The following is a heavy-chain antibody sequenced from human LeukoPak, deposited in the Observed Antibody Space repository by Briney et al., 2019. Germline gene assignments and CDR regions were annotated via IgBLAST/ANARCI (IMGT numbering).Heavy chain of an antibody. CDR1: GDTFSSYA. Sequence: SVKVSCKASGDTFSSYAISWVRQAPGQGLEWMGGIIPIFGTANYAQKFQGRVTITTDESTSTAYMELSSLRSEDTAVYYCARKGRTNTGYYFDYWGQGTLVTVSS. CDR3: ARKGRTNTGYYFDY. J-gene: IGHJ4*02. D-gene: IGHD3-10*01. V-gene: IGHV1-69*05. CDR2: IIPIFGTA.